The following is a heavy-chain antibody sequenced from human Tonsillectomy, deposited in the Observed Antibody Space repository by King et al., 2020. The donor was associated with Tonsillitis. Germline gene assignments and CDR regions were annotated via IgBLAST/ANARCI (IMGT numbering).Heavy chain of an antibody. J-gene: IGHJ5*02. CDR2: IDPSDSYT. Sequence: VQLVESGAEVKKPGESLRISCKGSGYTFTSYWITWVRQMPGKGLEWMGTIDPSDSYTNYSPSFQGHVTISADKSISTAYLQWSSLKASDTAMYYCASHPKEVYSSGWFDPWGQGTLVTVSS. CDR3: ASHPKEVYSSGWFDP. CDR1: GYTFTSYW. V-gene: IGHV5-10-1*03. D-gene: IGHD6-19*01.